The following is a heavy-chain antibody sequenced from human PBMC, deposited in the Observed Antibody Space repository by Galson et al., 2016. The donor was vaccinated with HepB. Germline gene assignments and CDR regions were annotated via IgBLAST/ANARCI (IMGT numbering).Heavy chain of an antibody. Sequence: SLRLSCAASGFSVSSKYMSWVRQAPGKGLEWVSSIYSGGTTYYADSVRGRFTISRDNSKNTVYLQMNSLRAEDTAVYYCAREGSYGDYSFDYWGQGALVTVSS. D-gene: IGHD4-17*01. J-gene: IGHJ4*02. CDR3: AREGSYGDYSFDY. CDR2: IYSGGTT. V-gene: IGHV3-53*05. CDR1: GFSVSSKY.